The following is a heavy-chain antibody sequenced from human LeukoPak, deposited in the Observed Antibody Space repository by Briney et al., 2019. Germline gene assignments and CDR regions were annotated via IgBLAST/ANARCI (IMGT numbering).Heavy chain of an antibody. D-gene: IGHD6-25*01. CDR2: IRSKAYGGTT. V-gene: IGHV3-49*03. CDR3: TRTYGGIAATGQSSYYFGMDV. J-gene: IGHJ6*02. Sequence: GGSLRLSCTASGFTFGDYAMSWFRQAPGKGLEWVGFIRSKAYGGTTEYAASVKGRFTISRDDSKSIAYLQMNSLKTEDSAVYYCTRTYGGIAATGQSSYYFGMDVWGHGTTVTVSS. CDR1: GFTFGDYA.